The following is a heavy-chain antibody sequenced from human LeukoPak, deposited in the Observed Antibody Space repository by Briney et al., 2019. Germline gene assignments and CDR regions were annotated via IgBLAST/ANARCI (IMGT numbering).Heavy chain of an antibody. D-gene: IGHD5-12*01. CDR2: IKNDGSDK. J-gene: IGHJ4*02. CDR1: GLSFSAAW. CDR3: VNLGYSD. V-gene: IGHV3-7*01. Sequence: GGSLRLSCEASGLSFSAAWMTWVRQAPGKGLEWVATIKNDGSDKYYVDSVKGRFTLSRDNAKNSVYLQMNSLRVEDTAVYYCVNLGYSDGGQGTLVTVSS.